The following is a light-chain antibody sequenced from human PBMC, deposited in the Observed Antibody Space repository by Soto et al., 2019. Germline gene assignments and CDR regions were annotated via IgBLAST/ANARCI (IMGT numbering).Light chain of an antibody. CDR2: DVN. V-gene: IGLV2-11*01. Sequence: QSVLTQPRSVSGSPGQSVTISCTGSSSDVGAYNYVSWYQHNTGKAPKLLIYDVNERPSGVPDRFSGSKFGNTASLTISGLQADDEATFYCCSYAGSYDYVFGTGTKVTVL. J-gene: IGLJ1*01. CDR1: SSDVGAYNY. CDR3: CSYAGSYDYV.